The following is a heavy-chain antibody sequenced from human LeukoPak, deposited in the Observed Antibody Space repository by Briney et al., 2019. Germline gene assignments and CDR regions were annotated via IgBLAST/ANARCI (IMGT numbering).Heavy chain of an antibody. V-gene: IGHV3-21*06. D-gene: IGHD2-15*01. CDR3: AREDGYCSGGNCYSYFVS. CDR2: VSGTSEYI. Sequence: QAGGSLRLSCAASGFSFSTYSMIWVRQAPGKGLEWVSSVSGTSEYIYYADSVRGRFTISRDNARNTVYLQMNSLRAEDTAVYYCAREDGYCSGGNCYSYFVSWGQGTLVTVSS. CDR1: GFSFSTYS. J-gene: IGHJ4*02.